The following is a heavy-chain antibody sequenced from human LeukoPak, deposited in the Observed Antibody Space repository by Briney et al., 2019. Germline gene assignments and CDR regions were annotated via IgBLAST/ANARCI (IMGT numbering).Heavy chain of an antibody. CDR2: IYYSGST. V-gene: IGHV4-59*01. CDR3: ARKSSSSWSGPYDY. J-gene: IGHJ4*02. CDR1: GDSISSYY. D-gene: IGHD6-13*01. Sequence: PSETLSLTCTVSGDSISSYYWSWIRQPPGKGLEWIGYIYYSGSTNYNPSLKSRVTISVGTSKNQFSLKLSSVTAADTAVYYCARKSSSSWSGPYDYWGQGTLVTVSS.